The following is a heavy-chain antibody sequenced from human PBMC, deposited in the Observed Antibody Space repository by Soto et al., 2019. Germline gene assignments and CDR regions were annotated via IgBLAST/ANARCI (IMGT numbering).Heavy chain of an antibody. CDR1: GFTFSSYA. D-gene: IGHD3-9*01. CDR3: AKKFGDILTGYLKRKNYYYYYMDV. V-gene: IGHV3-23*01. J-gene: IGHJ6*03. CDR2: ISGSGGST. Sequence: GGSLRLSCAASGFTFSSYAMSWVRQAPGKGLEWVSAISGSGGSTYYADSVKGRFTISRDNSKNTLYLQMNSLRAEDTAVYYCAKKFGDILTGYLKRKNYYYYYMDVWGKGTTVTVSS.